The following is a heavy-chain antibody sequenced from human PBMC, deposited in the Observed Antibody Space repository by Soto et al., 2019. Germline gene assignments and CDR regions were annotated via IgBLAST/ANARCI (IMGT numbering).Heavy chain of an antibody. CDR1: GFTVSSNY. D-gene: IGHD2-2*01. V-gene: IGHV3-66*01. Sequence: GGSLRLSCAASGFTVSSNYMSWVRQAPGKGLEWVSVIYSGGSTYYADSVKGRFTISRDNSKNTLYLQMNSLRAEDTAVYYCATNLGYCSSTSCRTMVFAYYMDVWGKGTTVTVSS. CDR2: IYSGGST. CDR3: ATNLGYCSSTSCRTMVFAYYMDV. J-gene: IGHJ6*03.